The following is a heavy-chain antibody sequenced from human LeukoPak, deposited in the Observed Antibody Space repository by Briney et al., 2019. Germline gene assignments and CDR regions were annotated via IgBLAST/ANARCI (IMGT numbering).Heavy chain of an antibody. Sequence: GGSLRLSCAASGFTFSSYWMSWVRQAPGKGLEWVANIKQDGSEKYYVDFVKGRFTISRDNAKNSLYLQMNSLRAEDTAVYYCARVGGSSWYYYYYYGMDVWGQGATVTVSS. V-gene: IGHV3-7*01. D-gene: IGHD6-13*01. CDR3: ARVGGSSWYYYYYYGMDV. J-gene: IGHJ6*02. CDR2: IKQDGSEK. CDR1: GFTFSSYW.